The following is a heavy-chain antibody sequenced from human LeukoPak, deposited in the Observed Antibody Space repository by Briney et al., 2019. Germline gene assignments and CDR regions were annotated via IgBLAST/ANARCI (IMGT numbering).Heavy chain of an antibody. V-gene: IGHV3-13*05. CDR1: GFTFSSYD. D-gene: IGHD3-22*01. J-gene: IGHJ4*02. Sequence: GESLKISCAASGFTFSSYDMHWVRQATGKGLEWVSAIGTAGDPYYPGSVKGRFTISRENAKNSLYLQMNSLRAGDTAVYYCARGSYYDSSGYYYALFDYWGQGTLVTVSS. CDR2: IGTAGDP. CDR3: ARGSYYDSSGYYYALFDY.